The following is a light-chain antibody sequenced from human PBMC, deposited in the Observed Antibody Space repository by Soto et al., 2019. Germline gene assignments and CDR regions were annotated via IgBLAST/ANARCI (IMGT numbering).Light chain of an antibody. Sequence: QSALTQPRSVSGSPGQSVTISCTGTSSDVGGYNYVSWYQQHPGKAPKLMIYDVSKRPSGVPDRFSGSKSGNTASLTISGLQAEDEADYYCCSYAGSRVVFSGGTKLTVL. CDR3: CSYAGSRVV. CDR1: SSDVGGYNY. V-gene: IGLV2-11*01. CDR2: DVS. J-gene: IGLJ2*01.